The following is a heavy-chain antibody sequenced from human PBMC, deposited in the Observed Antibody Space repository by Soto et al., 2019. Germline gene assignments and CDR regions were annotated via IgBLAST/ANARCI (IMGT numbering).Heavy chain of an antibody. CDR1: GGSFSGYY. Sequence: SETLSLTCAVYGGSFSGYYWSWIRQPPGKGLEWIGEINRSGSTNYNPSLKSRVTISVDTSKNQFSLKLSSVTAADTAVYYCARGSALYYGMDVWGQGTTVTVSS. CDR2: INRSGST. V-gene: IGHV4-34*01. CDR3: ARGSALYYGMDV. J-gene: IGHJ6*02.